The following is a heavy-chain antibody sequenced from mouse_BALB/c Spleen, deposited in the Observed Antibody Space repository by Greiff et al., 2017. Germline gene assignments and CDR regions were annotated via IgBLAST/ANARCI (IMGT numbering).Heavy chain of an antibody. CDR1: GFTFSSFG. CDR3: ARKKRTGTNAMDY. J-gene: IGHJ4*01. CDR2: ISSGSSTI. V-gene: IGHV5-17*02. D-gene: IGHD4-1*01. Sequence: EVKVVESGGGLVQPGGSRKLSCAASGFTFSSFGMHWVRQAPEKGLEWVAYISSGSSTIYYADTVKGRFTISRDNPKNTLFLQMTSLRSEDTAMYYCARKKRTGTNAMDYWGQGTSVTVSS.